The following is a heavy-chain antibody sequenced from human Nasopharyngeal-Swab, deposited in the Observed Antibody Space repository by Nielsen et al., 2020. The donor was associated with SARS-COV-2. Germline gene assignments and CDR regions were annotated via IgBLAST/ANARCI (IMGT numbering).Heavy chain of an antibody. V-gene: IGHV1-18*01. D-gene: IGHD3-22*01. J-gene: IGHJ3*02. CDR2: ISAYNGNT. Sequence: ASVKVSCKASGYTFNSYGISWVRQAPGQGLEWMGWISAYNGNTNYAQKLQGRVTMTTDTSTSTAYMELRSLRSDDTAVYYCAREPYYDSSGYYYSDAFDIWGQGTMGTVSS. CDR3: AREPYYDSSGYYYSDAFDI. CDR1: GYTFNSYG.